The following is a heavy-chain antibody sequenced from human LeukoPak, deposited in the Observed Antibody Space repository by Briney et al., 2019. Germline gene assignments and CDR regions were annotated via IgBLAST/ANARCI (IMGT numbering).Heavy chain of an antibody. D-gene: IGHD5-18*01. V-gene: IGHV1-46*01. CDR2: INPSGGST. CDR3: ARDGVRIPYFDY. CDR1: GYTFTSYY. Sequence: ASVKVSCTASGYTFTSYYMHWVRQAPGQGLEWMGIINPSGGSTSYAQKFQGRVTMTRDTSTSTVYMELSSLRSEDTAVYYCARDGVRIPYFDYWGQGTLVTVSS. J-gene: IGHJ4*02.